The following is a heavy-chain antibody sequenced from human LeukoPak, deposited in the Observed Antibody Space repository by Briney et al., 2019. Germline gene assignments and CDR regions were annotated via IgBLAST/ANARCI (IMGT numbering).Heavy chain of an antibody. Sequence: GGSLRLSCGASGFSFSTYWMDWVRQAPGKGLEWVASIKEDGSRADYVDSVRGRFAVSRDNTKNSLFLQMNSLRVDDTAVYYCASDRAFSQFDYWGQGTLVTVSS. CDR2: IKEDGSRA. V-gene: IGHV3-7*01. CDR3: ASDRAFSQFDY. J-gene: IGHJ4*02. CDR1: GFSFSTYW. D-gene: IGHD3-10*01.